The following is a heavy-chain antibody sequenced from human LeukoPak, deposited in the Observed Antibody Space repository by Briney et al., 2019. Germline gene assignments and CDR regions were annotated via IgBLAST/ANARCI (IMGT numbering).Heavy chain of an antibody. CDR3: AIGGSRGFDP. J-gene: IGHJ5*02. CDR2: IYHSGST. Sequence: PSETLSLTCTVSGYSISSGYYWGWIRPPPGKGLEWIGSIYHSGSTYYNPSLKSRVTISVDTSKNQFSLKLSSVTAADTAVYYCAIGGSRGFDPWGLGTPVTVSS. CDR1: GYSISSGYY. D-gene: IGHD3-10*01. V-gene: IGHV4-38-2*02.